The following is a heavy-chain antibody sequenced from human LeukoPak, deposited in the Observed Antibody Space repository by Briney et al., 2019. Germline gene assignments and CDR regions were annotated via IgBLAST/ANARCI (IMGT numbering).Heavy chain of an antibody. CDR2: SKSKAYSYIT. Sequence: GGSLRLSCAASGFTFSDHYMDWVRQAPGKGLEWVGRSKSKAYSYITQYAAFAQGRFTISRDDLKNSLYLQINSLKTEDTAVYYCARDVGGQGDYWGQGTLVTVSS. CDR3: ARDVGGQGDY. CDR1: GFTFSDHY. D-gene: IGHD2-15*01. J-gene: IGHJ4*02. V-gene: IGHV3-72*01.